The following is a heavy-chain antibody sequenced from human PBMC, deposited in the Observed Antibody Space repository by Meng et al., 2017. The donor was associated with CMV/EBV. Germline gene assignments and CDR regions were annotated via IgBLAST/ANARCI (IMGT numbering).Heavy chain of an antibody. J-gene: IGHJ5*02. D-gene: IGHD6-13*01. CDR1: GGSISSSSYY. Sequence: QRHLKVPGPGLVKPSEPLSLTCTVSGGSISSSSYYWGWIRQPPGKGLEWIGSIYYSGSTYYNPSLKSRVTISVDTSKNQFSLKLSSVTAADTAVYYCAAPAAAGPGWFDPWGQGTLVTVFS. CDR2: IYYSGST. CDR3: AAPAAAGPGWFDP. V-gene: IGHV4-39*07.